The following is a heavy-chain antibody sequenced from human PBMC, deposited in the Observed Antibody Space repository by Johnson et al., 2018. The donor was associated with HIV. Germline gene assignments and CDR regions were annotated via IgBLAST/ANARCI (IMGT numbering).Heavy chain of an antibody. CDR2: ISWNSGSI. CDR1: GFTFDDYA. V-gene: IGHV3-9*01. J-gene: IGHJ3*02. D-gene: IGHD3-22*01. Sequence: VQLVESGGGLVQPGRSLRLSCAASGFTFDDYAMHWVRQAPGKGLEWVSGISWNSGSIGYADSVKGRFTISRDNAKNSLYLQMNSLRAEDTALYYCAKDHDYYDSSVSILGAFDIWGQGTMVTVSS. CDR3: AKDHDYYDSSVSILGAFDI.